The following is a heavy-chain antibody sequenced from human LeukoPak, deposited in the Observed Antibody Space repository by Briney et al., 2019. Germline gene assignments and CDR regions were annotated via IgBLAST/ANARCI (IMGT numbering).Heavy chain of an antibody. D-gene: IGHD2-15*01. Sequence: PGGSLRLSCAASGFTFSNYAVGWVSQAPGKGLEWVSTFTGSGGSTYYADSVKGRFTISGDNSKNTLYLQMNSLRAEDTAVYYCAKGSRSGGSYYFDYWGQGTLVTVSS. CDR3: AKGSRSGGSYYFDY. J-gene: IGHJ4*02. V-gene: IGHV3-23*01. CDR1: GFTFSNYA. CDR2: FTGSGGST.